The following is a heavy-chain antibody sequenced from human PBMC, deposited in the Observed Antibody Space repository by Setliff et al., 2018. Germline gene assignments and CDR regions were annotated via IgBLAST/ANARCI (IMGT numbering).Heavy chain of an antibody. D-gene: IGHD2-2*02. CDR2: IYHNGNS. J-gene: IGHJ6*02. CDR3: ARDRQYCSSPTCYSSYFYYYGMDV. Sequence: SETLSLTCTVSGASISSSSYYWGWIRQPPGKGLEWIGSIYHNGNSYYNPSLKSRVTISVDTSKNQLSLKLNSVTAADTAVYYCARDRQYCSSPTCYSSYFYYYGMDVWGQGTTVTVSS. V-gene: IGHV4-39*07. CDR1: GASISSSSYY.